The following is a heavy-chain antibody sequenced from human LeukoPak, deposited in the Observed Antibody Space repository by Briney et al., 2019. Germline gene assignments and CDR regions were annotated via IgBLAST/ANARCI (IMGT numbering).Heavy chain of an antibody. V-gene: IGHV4-59*11. J-gene: IGHJ5*02. CDR2: IYYSGST. CDR1: GGSISSHS. Sequence: SETLSLTCTVSGGSISSHSWSWIRQPPGKGLERIGYIYYSGSTNYNPSLKSRVTISVDTSKNQFSLKLSSVTAADTAVYYCASLTTVTLGWFDPWGQGTQVTVSS. CDR3: ASLTTVTLGWFDP. D-gene: IGHD4-11*01.